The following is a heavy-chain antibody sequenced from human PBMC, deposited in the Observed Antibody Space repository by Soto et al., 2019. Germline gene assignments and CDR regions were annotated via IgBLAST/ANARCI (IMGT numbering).Heavy chain of an antibody. CDR1: GFTFSSYA. V-gene: IGHV3-23*01. CDR3: AKAYYGGNPGPYYYYGMDV. D-gene: IGHD4-17*01. CDR2: ISGSGGST. Sequence: GGSLRLSCAASGFTFSSYAMSWVRQAPGKGLEWVSAISGSGGSTYYADSVKGRFTISRDNSKNTLYLQMNSLRAEDTAVYYCAKAYYGGNPGPYYYYGMDVWGQGTTVTAP. J-gene: IGHJ6*02.